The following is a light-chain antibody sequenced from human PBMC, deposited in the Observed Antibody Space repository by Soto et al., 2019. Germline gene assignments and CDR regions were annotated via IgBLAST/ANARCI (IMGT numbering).Light chain of an antibody. CDR2: DAS. V-gene: IGKV3-11*01. CDR1: QSISSY. CDR3: QQRSKWPT. Sequence: EIVLTQATAIMSVSPGERATLSCRANQSISSYLAWYQHKPGQAPRLLIYDASNRATGIPARFSGSGSGTDFTLTISSLEPEDFAVYYCQQRSKWPTFGQGTLLEIK. J-gene: IGKJ5*01.